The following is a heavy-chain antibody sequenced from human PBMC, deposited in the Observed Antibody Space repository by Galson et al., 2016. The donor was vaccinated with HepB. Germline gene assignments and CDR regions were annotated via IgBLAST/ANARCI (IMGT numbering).Heavy chain of an antibody. Sequence: SETLSLTCAVSGASINNRNWWGWVRQPPGQGLEWIGEVYRSGSTNYTPSLKRRVSMSVDKSKNQFSLKMTSVTAADTAVYYCARQQEAQDGYDFWGQGTLVPVSS. V-gene: IGHV4-4*02. D-gene: IGHD6-25*01. CDR2: VYRSGST. J-gene: IGHJ4*02. CDR3: ARQQEAQDGYDF. CDR1: GASINNRNW.